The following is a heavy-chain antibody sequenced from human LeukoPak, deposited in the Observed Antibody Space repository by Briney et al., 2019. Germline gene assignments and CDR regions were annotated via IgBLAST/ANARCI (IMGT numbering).Heavy chain of an antibody. CDR1: GFTFSSYA. Sequence: GGSLRLSCAAFGFTFSSYAMGWVRQAPGKGLEWVSAITASGGNTYYADSVKGRFTISRDNSKNTLYLQVNSLRAEDTAVYYCAKGNGYSYGRYYFDYWGQGTLVTVSS. J-gene: IGHJ4*02. CDR2: ITASGGNT. V-gene: IGHV3-23*01. D-gene: IGHD5-18*01. CDR3: AKGNGYSYGRYYFDY.